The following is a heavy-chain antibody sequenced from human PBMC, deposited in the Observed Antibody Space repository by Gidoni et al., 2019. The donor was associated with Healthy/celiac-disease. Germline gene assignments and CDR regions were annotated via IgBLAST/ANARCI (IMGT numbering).Heavy chain of an antibody. V-gene: IGHV3-49*02. Sequence: VKGRFTISRDDSKSIAYLQMNSLKTEDTAVYYCTRGWRAARSFDYWGQGTLVTVSS. D-gene: IGHD6-6*01. J-gene: IGHJ4*02. CDR3: TRGWRAARSFDY.